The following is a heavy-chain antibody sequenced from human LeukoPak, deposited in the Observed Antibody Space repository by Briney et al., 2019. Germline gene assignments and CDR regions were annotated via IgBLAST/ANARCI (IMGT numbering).Heavy chain of an antibody. CDR3: AREGPLEDAFDI. J-gene: IGHJ3*02. CDR2: MNPNSGNT. D-gene: IGHD1-1*01. V-gene: IGHV1-8*02. Sequence: ASVKVSCKASGYTFTSYYMHWVRQATGQGLEWMGWMNPNSGNTGYAQKFQGRVTMARNTSISTAYMELSSLRSEDTAVYYCAREGPLEDAFDIWGQGTMVTVSS. CDR1: GYTFTSYY.